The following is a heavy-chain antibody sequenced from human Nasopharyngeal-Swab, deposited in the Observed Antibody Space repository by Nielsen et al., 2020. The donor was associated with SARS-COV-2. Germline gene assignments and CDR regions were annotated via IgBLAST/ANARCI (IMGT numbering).Heavy chain of an antibody. D-gene: IGHD6-6*01. V-gene: IGHV4-39*07. CDR2: IYTSGST. J-gene: IGHJ6*02. Sequence: SETLSLTCTVSGGSISSSSYYWGWIRQPPGKGLEWIGRIYTSGSTNYNPSLKSRVTISVDTSKNQFSLKLSSVTAADTAVYYCARDGGAAHMDVWGQGTTVTVSS. CDR3: ARDGGAAHMDV. CDR1: GGSISSSSYY.